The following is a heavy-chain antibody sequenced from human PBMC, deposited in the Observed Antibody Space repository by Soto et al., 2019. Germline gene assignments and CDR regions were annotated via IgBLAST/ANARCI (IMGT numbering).Heavy chain of an antibody. J-gene: IGHJ4*02. CDR3: ANLPLYGSGFDC. Sequence: EVHLVESGGGLVQPGRSLRLSCAASGFTFDDYAIHWVRQAPGRGLEWVAGISWNGASIGYADPVKGRFTISRDNAKNSLHLQMNSLRSEDTALYYCANLPLYGSGFDCWGQGTLVTVSS. CDR2: ISWNGASI. V-gene: IGHV3-9*01. D-gene: IGHD3-10*01. CDR1: GFTFDDYA.